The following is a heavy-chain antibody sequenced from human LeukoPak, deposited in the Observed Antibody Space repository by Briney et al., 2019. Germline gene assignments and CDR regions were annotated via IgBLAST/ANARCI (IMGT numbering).Heavy chain of an antibody. CDR3: ASTFTTGDGNFDY. V-gene: IGHV3-21*01. Sequence: KSGGSLRLSCAASGFTFSSYSMNWVRQAPGKGLEWVSSISSGSSYIYYADSVKGRFTISRDNAKNSLYLQMNSLRAEDTAVYYCASTFTTGDGNFDYWGQGTLVTVSS. CDR2: ISSGSSYI. J-gene: IGHJ4*02. CDR1: GFTFSSYS. D-gene: IGHD7-27*01.